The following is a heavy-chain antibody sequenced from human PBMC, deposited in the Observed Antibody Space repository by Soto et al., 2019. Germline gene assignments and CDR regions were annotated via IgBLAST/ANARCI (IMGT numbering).Heavy chain of an antibody. CDR2: VYYGGRS. D-gene: IGHD2-15*01. CDR3: ARLNGYCMRGNCHGHYAMDV. V-gene: IGHV4-39*01. J-gene: IGHJ6*02. Sequence: QMQLQESGPGLVKPSETLSLTCTVSSAPVSSTTYTWGWIRQPPGKGLGWDASVYYGGRSYYNPSLNSRVTISVDTSKNQFSLQMTSVTAADTAVYYCARLNGYCMRGNCHGHYAMDVWGQGTTVTVSS. CDR1: SAPVSSTTYT.